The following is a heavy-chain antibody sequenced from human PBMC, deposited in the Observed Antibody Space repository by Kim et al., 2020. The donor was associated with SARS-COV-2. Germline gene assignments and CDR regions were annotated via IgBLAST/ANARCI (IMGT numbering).Heavy chain of an antibody. CDR2: ISYDGSNK. Sequence: GGSLRLSCAASGFTFSSYAMHWVRQAPGKGLEWVAVISYDGSNKYYADSVKGRFTISRDNSKNTLYLQMNSLRAEDTAVYYCARDGGSYKGFDYWGQGTLVTVSS. D-gene: IGHD1-26*01. V-gene: IGHV3-30*04. CDR3: ARDGGSYKGFDY. CDR1: GFTFSSYA. J-gene: IGHJ4*02.